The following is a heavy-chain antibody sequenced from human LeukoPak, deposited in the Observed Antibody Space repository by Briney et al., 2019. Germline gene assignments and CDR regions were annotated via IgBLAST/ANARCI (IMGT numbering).Heavy chain of an antibody. CDR3: ARESGYSYGCFDY. Sequence: GGSLRLSCAASGFTFSSYEMNWVRQAPGEGLEWVSYISSSGSTIYYADSVKGRFTISRDNAKNSLYLQMNSLRAEDTAVYYCARESGYSYGCFDYWGQGTLVTVSS. D-gene: IGHD5-18*01. CDR2: ISSSGSTI. J-gene: IGHJ4*02. V-gene: IGHV3-48*03. CDR1: GFTFSSYE.